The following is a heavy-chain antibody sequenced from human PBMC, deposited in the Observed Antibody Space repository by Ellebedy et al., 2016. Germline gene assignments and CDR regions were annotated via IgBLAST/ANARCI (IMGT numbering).Heavy chain of an antibody. V-gene: IGHV4-39*01. CDR1: GGSIATSSFY. Sequence: SETLSLTCTVSGGSIATSSFYWGWVRQAPGKGLEWIGSIFYRGTAYYNPSLESRVTMSVETSKYQFSLSLTSVTAADTAVYYCTRISISFGGITQYYFDDWGQGSLVTVS. CDR2: IFYRGTA. J-gene: IGHJ4*02. D-gene: IGHD3-16*01. CDR3: TRISISFGGITQYYFDD.